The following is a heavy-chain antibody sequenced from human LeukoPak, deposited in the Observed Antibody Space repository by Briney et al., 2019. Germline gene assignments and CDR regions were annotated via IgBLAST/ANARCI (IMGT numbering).Heavy chain of an antibody. D-gene: IGHD1-26*01. V-gene: IGHV3-21*01. CDR1: GFTFCSYS. J-gene: IGHJ1*01. Sequence: KPGGSLRLSCAASGFTFCSYSMSWVRQAPGKGLKWVSAISSSSSYIYYADAVKGRFTISRDNAKNSLYLQMNSLRAEDTAVYYCARSATMKSTEYFQHWGQGALVTVSS. CDR2: ISSSSSYI. CDR3: ARSATMKSTEYFQH.